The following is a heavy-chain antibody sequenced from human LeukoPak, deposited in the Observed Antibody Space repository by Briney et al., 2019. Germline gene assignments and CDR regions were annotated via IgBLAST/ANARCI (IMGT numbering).Heavy chain of an antibody. J-gene: IGHJ4*02. CDR2: IKEDGSQK. CDR3: GRDIPGGATHLDY. V-gene: IGHV3-7*01. Sequence: SGGSLRLSCAASGFTFTNYWMKWVRQAPGMGLEWVASIKEDGSQKNYGDSVKDRFTISRDNAENSLYLQMNILRVEDTAVYYCGRDIPGGATHLDYWGQGTLVTVSA. D-gene: IGHD1-26*01. CDR1: GFTFTNYW.